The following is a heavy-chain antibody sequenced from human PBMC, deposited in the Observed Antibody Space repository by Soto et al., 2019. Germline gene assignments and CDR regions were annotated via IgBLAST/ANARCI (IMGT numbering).Heavy chain of an antibody. Sequence: SETLSLTCTVSGGSISSSSYYWGWIRQPPGKGLEWIGSIYYSGSTYYNPSLKSRVTISVDTSKNQFSLKLSSVTAADTAVYYCARRRRITMIVLVPGKFGGWFDPWCQGTLVTVSS. V-gene: IGHV4-39*01. CDR1: GGSISSSSYY. J-gene: IGHJ5*02. CDR3: ARRRRITMIVLVPGKFGGWFDP. D-gene: IGHD3-22*01. CDR2: IYYSGST.